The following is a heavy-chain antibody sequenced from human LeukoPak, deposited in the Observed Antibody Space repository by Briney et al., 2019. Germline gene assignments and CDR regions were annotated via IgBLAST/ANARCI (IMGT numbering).Heavy chain of an antibody. J-gene: IGHJ4*02. V-gene: IGHV5-10-1*01. D-gene: IGHD5-18*01. CDR1: GYSFTSYW. CDR3: AALKGDTARDFDY. Sequence: GESLKISCKGSGYSFTSYWTTWVRQMRGKGLEWMGRIDPSDSYTNYSPSFQGHVTISADKSISTAYLQWSSLKASDTAIYYCAALKGDTARDFDYWGQGTLVTVSS. CDR2: IDPSDSYT.